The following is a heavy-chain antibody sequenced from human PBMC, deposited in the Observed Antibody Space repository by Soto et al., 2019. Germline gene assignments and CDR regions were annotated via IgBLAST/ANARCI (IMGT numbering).Heavy chain of an antibody. CDR2: INAGNGNT. V-gene: IGHV1-3*01. Sequence: ASVKVSCKASGYTFTSYAMHWVRQAPGQRLEWMGWINAGNGNTKYSQKFQGRVTITRDTSASTAYMELSSLRSEDTAVYYCARDLQSYDILTGYRYGMDVWGQGTTVT. CDR1: GYTFTSYA. J-gene: IGHJ6*02. D-gene: IGHD3-9*01. CDR3: ARDLQSYDILTGYRYGMDV.